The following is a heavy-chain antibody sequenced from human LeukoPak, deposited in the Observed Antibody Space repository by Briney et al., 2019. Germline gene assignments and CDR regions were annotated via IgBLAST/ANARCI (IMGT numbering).Heavy chain of an antibody. V-gene: IGHV1-18*01. CDR3: ATRPGNYPYYFDF. Sequence: ASVKVSCKASGYTFTSYGMSWVRQAPGQRLEWMGWISTNKGNTNYAQKFQDRVTMTRDTSTSTAYMELRSLRSDDTAVYYCATRPGNYPYYFDFWGQGTLVTVSS. CDR2: ISTNKGNT. D-gene: IGHD1-7*01. CDR1: GYTFTSYG. J-gene: IGHJ4*02.